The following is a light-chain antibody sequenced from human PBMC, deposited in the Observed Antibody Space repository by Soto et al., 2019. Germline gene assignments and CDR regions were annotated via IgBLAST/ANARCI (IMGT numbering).Light chain of an antibody. Sequence: ETVLTQSPGTLSLSPGERATLSCRASQTIRSNYLAWYRQTPGQAPRLLIYGASNRATGIADRFSGSGSVTDFTLSISRLEPEDFALYYCQQYGSSPWTFGQGNKVEIK. CDR3: QQYGSSPWT. CDR1: QTIRSNY. J-gene: IGKJ1*01. V-gene: IGKV3-20*01. CDR2: GAS.